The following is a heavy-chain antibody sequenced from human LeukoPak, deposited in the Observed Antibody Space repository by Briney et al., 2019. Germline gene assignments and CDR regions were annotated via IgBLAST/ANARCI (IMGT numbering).Heavy chain of an antibody. CDR3: ARHAYYSDSSGSD. D-gene: IGHD3-22*01. CDR1: GYSFTSYW. CDR2: IEPSDSYT. V-gene: IGHV5-10-1*01. Sequence: GESLKISCKGSGYSFTSYWISWVRQMPGKGLEWMGRIEPSDSYTNYSPSFQGLVTISADRSISTAYLQWSSLKATDTAIYYCARHAYYSDSSGSDWGQGTLVTVSS. J-gene: IGHJ4*02.